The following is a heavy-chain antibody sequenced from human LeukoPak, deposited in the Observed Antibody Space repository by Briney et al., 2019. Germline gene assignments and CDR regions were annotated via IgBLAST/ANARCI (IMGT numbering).Heavy chain of an antibody. CDR1: GGTFSSYA. CDR2: IIPIFGTA. Sequence: SVKVSCTASGGTFSSYAISWVRQAPGQGLEWMGGIIPIFGTANYARKFQGRVTITADESTSTAYMELSSLRSEDTAVYYCASKLFSRYYDFWSGSDRGHYWGQGTLVTVSS. D-gene: IGHD3-3*01. V-gene: IGHV1-69*13. J-gene: IGHJ4*02. CDR3: ASKLFSRYYDFWSGSDRGHY.